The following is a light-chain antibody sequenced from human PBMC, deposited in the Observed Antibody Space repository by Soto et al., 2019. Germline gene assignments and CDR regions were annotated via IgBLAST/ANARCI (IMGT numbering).Light chain of an antibody. CDR1: QSVSSN. V-gene: IGKV3-15*01. J-gene: IGKJ1*01. CDR3: QQDNNWPPT. CDR2: GAS. Sequence: EKVMTQSPATLSVSPGERATLSCRASQSVSSNLAWYQQKPGQAPRLLISGASTRATGIPARFSGSGSGTEFTLTISSLQSEDFAVYYCQQDNNWPPTFGQGTKVEIK.